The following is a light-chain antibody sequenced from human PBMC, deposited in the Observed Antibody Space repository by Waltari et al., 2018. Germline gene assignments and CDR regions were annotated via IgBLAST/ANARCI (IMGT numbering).Light chain of an antibody. Sequence: QSALTQPASVSGSPGQSITISCTGTSSDVGGHTYVSWYQHHPGKAPKLIIYEVNNRPSGVSNRFSGSKSGNTASLTISGLQAEDEADYYCSSYTTSITLVLFGGGTKLTVL. V-gene: IGLV2-14*01. CDR1: SSDVGGHTY. CDR2: EVN. CDR3: SSYTTSITLVL. J-gene: IGLJ2*01.